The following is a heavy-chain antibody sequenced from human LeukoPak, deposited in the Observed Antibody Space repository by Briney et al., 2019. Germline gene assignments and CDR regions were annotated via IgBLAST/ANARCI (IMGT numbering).Heavy chain of an antibody. Sequence: GGSLRLPCAASGFTFSSYAMHWVRQAPGKGLEWLAVISYDGSNKYYADSVKGRFAISRDSSKNTLYLQMNSLRAEDTAVYYCARDKCGSGYFCYFDYWGQGTLVTVSS. D-gene: IGHD3-22*01. J-gene: IGHJ4*02. V-gene: IGHV3-30*09. CDR2: ISYDGSNK. CDR1: GFTFSSYA. CDR3: ARDKCGSGYFCYFDY.